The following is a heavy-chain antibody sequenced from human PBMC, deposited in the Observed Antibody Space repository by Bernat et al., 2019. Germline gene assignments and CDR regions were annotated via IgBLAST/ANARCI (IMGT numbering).Heavy chain of an antibody. Sequence: QVQLVQSGAEVKKPGSSVKVSCKASGGTFSSYAISWVRQAPGQGLEWMGGIIPIFGIANYAQKFQGRVTITADESTSTAYMELGSLRSEDTAVYYCATGLSDWGELSCFDYWGQGTLVTVSS. CDR2: IIPIFGIA. D-gene: IGHD3-16*02. V-gene: IGHV1-69*01. CDR3: ATGLSDWGELSCFDY. J-gene: IGHJ4*02. CDR1: GGTFSSYA.